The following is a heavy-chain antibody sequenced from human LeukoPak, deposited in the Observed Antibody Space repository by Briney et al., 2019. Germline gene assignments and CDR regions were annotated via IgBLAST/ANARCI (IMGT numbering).Heavy chain of an antibody. J-gene: IGHJ4*02. CDR1: GFTASTNC. CDR2: IYKDGST. D-gene: IGHD6-19*01. Sequence: GGSLRLSCAASGFTASTNCMNWVRQAPGKGLEWVSVIYKDGSTDYADSVKGRFTISRDNSKNMLYLQMNSLRAEDTAVYYCARDPLGSGWYFDYWGQGTLVTVSS. V-gene: IGHV3-66*01. CDR3: ARDPLGSGWYFDY.